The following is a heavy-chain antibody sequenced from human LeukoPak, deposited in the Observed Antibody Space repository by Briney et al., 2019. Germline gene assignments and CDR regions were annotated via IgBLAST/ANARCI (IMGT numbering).Heavy chain of an antibody. V-gene: IGHV3-9*01. CDR3: AKQTEDYSDSSYGYYFDY. J-gene: IGHJ4*02. D-gene: IGHD3-22*01. CDR2: ISWNSGSI. Sequence: GRSLRLSCAASGLTFDDYAMHWVRQVPGKGLEWVSGISWNSGSIGYADSAKGRFTISRDNAKNSLYLQMNSLRAEDTALYYCAKQTEDYSDSSYGYYFDYWGQGTLVTVSS. CDR1: GLTFDDYA.